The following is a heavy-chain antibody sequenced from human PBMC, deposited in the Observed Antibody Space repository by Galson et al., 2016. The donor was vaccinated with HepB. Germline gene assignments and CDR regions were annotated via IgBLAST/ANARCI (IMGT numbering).Heavy chain of an antibody. D-gene: IGHD2-2*01. V-gene: IGHV3-33*01. CDR3: ARDSRNYNYYHYMDV. CDR2: IWYDGSNK. CDR1: GFIFSSYG. Sequence: SLRLSCAASGFIFSSYGMHWVRQAPGKGLEWVAVIWYDGSNKYYADSVKGRFTISRDNPKNTLYLQMNSLRAEDTAVYYCARDSRNYNYYHYMDVWGKGTTVTVSS. J-gene: IGHJ6*03.